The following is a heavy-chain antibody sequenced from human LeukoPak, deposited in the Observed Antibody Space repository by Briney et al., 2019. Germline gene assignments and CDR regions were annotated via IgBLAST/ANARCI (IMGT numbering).Heavy chain of an antibody. CDR3: ARGTQLVRISPSPGYYYGMDV. Sequence: EASVKVSCKASGYTFTSYGIRWVRQAPARGLEWMGWISVYNGNTNYAQKPQGRVTMTTDTSTSTAYMELRSLRSDDTAVYYCARGTQLVRISPSPGYYYGMDVWGQGTTVTVSS. CDR2: ISVYNGNT. J-gene: IGHJ6*02. CDR1: GYTFTSYG. D-gene: IGHD6-13*01. V-gene: IGHV1-18*01.